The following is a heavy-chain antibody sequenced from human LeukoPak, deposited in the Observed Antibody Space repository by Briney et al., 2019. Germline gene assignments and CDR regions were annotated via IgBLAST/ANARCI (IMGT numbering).Heavy chain of an antibody. CDR3: AKGQRVPDILTGYYMSNAFDI. J-gene: IGHJ3*02. V-gene: IGHV3-23*01. CDR1: GITFSSYG. D-gene: IGHD3-9*01. Sequence: GGSLRLSCAASGITFSSYGMSWVRQAPGKGLEWVSSISSTGGTTYYADSVKGRFTISRDNSKNTLYLQMNSLRAEDTAVYYCAKGQRVPDILTGYYMSNAFDIWGQGTMVTVSS. CDR2: ISSTGGTT.